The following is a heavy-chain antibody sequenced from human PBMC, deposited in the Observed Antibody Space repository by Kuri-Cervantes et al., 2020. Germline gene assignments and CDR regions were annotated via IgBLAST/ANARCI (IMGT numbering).Heavy chain of an antibody. D-gene: IGHD3-22*01. J-gene: IGHJ4*02. V-gene: IGHV4-59*01. CDR1: GGSISSYY. CDR2: IYYSGST. CDR3: ARVDYYDSSGYYWFGYFDY. Sequence: SETLSLTCTVSGGSISSYYWGWIRQPPGKGLEWIGYIYYSGSTNYNPSLKSRVTISVDTSKNQFSLKLSSVTAADTAVYYCARVDYYDSSGYYWFGYFDYWGQGTLVTVSS.